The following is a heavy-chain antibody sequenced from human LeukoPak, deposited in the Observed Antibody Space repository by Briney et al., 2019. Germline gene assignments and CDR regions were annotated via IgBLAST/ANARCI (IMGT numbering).Heavy chain of an antibody. CDR2: FYSGGST. J-gene: IGHJ5*02. CDR1: GFTVSNNY. Sequence: PGGSLRLSCAASGFTVSNNYMSWVRQAPGKGLEWVSVFYSGGSTYYADSVKGRFTISRDNSRNTLYLQMNSLRAEDTAVYYCAKGPGSGWFDPWGQGTLVTVSS. CDR3: AKGPGSGWFDP. D-gene: IGHD1-26*01. V-gene: IGHV3-66*01.